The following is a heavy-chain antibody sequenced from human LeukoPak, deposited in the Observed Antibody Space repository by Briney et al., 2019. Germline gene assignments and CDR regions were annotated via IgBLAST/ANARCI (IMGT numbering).Heavy chain of an antibody. CDR2: ISGSGGST. CDR1: GFTFSSYA. D-gene: IGHD3-3*01. CDR3: AKGERFLEWLPYSNWFDP. V-gene: IGHV3-23*01. J-gene: IGHJ5*02. Sequence: GGSLRLSCAASGFTFSSYAMSWVRPAPGKGLEWVSAISGSGGSTYYADSVKGRFTISRDNSKNTLYLQMNSLRAEDTAVYYCAKGERFLEWLPYSNWFDPWGQGTLVTVSS.